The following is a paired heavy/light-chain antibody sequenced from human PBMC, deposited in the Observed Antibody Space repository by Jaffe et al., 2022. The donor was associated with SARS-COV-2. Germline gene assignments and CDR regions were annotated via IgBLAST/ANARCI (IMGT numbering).Heavy chain of an antibody. Sequence: EVQLVESGGMVELPGGSLRLSCAASGFIFKDYTMHWVRQAPGKALEWVALTSWDGSATYYADSVKGRFTISRDNSRNSLFLHMKSLRSDDTAFYYCTNEGWGNAFEYWGQGTLVIVSS. J-gene: IGHJ4*02. V-gene: IGHV3-43*01. D-gene: IGHD7-27*01. CDR2: TSWDGSAT. CDR1: GFIFKDYT. CDR3: TNEGWGNAFEY.
Light chain of an antibody. J-gene: IGKJ1*01. CDR3: QQVDSHPRT. CDR2: SAS. Sequence: DIQLTQSPSFLSASVGDRVTINCRASQDIRSYLAWYQQKPGKAPKLLIFSASTLQSGVSSRFRGSGSGTEFTLTIASLQPEDFATYYCQQVDSHPRTFGQGTKVEI. V-gene: IGKV1-9*01. CDR1: QDIRSY.